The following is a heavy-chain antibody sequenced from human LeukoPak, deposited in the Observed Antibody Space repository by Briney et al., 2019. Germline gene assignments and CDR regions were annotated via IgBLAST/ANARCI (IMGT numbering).Heavy chain of an antibody. CDR2: IYTSGST. CDR1: GGSISSYY. Sequence: SETLSLTCTVSGGSISSYYGSWIRQPAGKGLEWIGRIYTSGSTNYNPSLKSRVTMSVDTSKNQFSLKLSSVTAADTAVYYCAREKETTVKYYYYYYMDVWGKGTTVTVSS. CDR3: AREKETTVKYYYYYYMDV. J-gene: IGHJ6*03. V-gene: IGHV4-4*07. D-gene: IGHD4-11*01.